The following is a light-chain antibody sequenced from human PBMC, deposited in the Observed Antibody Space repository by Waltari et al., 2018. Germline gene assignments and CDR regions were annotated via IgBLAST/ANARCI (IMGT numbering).Light chain of an antibody. CDR2: ANS. J-gene: IGLJ3*02. V-gene: IGLV1-40*01. CDR3: QSYDSSLSGSRV. CDR1: SSNIGADYD. Sequence: QSVLTQPPSVSGAPGQRVTISCTGSSSNIGADYDLHWSQQLPGTAPKLLIYANSNRPSGVPDRFSGSKSGTSASLAITGLQAEDEADYYCQSYDSSLSGSRVFGGGTKLTVL.